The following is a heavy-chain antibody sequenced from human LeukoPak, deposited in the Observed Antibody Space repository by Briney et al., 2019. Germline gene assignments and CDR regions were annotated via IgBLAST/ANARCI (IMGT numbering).Heavy chain of an antibody. J-gene: IGHJ3*02. CDR3: ARFPLDSSGASDAFDI. V-gene: IGHV3-21*01. CDR1: GFTFSSYS. Sequence: GSLRLSCAASGFTFSSYSMNWVRQAPGKGLEWVSSISSSSSYIYYADSVKGRFTISRDNAKNSLYLQMNSLRAEDTAVYYCARFPLDSSGASDAFDIWGQGTMVTVSS. CDR2: ISSSSSYI. D-gene: IGHD6-25*01.